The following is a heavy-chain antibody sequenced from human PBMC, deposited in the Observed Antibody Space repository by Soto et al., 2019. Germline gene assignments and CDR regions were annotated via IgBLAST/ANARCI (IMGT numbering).Heavy chain of an antibody. J-gene: IGHJ5*02. CDR3: ASLLWFGELLYSGGP. CDR1: GYTFTSYA. V-gene: IGHV1-3*01. Sequence: ASVKVSCKASGYTFTSYAMHWVRQAPGQRLEWMGWINAGNGNTKYSQKFQGSVTITRDTSASTAYMELSSLRSEDTAVYYCASLLWFGELLYSGGPWGQGTLVTVS. CDR2: INAGNGNT. D-gene: IGHD3-10*01.